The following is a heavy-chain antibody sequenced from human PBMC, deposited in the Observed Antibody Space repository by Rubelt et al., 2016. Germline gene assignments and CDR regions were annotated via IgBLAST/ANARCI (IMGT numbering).Heavy chain of an antibody. J-gene: IGHJ5*02. V-gene: IGHV4-34*01. CDR1: GGSFSGYY. D-gene: IGHD6-13*01. Sequence: QVQLQQWGAGLLKPSETLSLTCAVYGGSFSGYYWSWIRRPPGKGLEWIGEINHSGSTNSHPSLKRRVTISVDTYKSQFSVKLSSVTAADTAVYYGARGRARAAAAPRRLWFDPWGQGTLVTASS. CDR3: ARGRARAAAAPRRLWFDP. CDR2: INHSGST.